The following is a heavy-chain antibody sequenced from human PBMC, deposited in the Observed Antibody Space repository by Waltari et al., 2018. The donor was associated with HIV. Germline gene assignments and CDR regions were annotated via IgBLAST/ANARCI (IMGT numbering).Heavy chain of an antibody. D-gene: IGHD3-16*01. Sequence: VQFIQCGAEVKKPGASVKVSCKVSGYTISELALHWVRQSPGKGLEWRGGFDPEDGETVYAQKFQGRFTMTEDPSTGSAYMDLAGLRFYDTAVYYCTGGGSAFDVWGQGTMVTVSS. CDR2: FDPEDGET. CDR1: GYTISELA. V-gene: IGHV1-24*01. CDR3: TGGGSAFDV. J-gene: IGHJ3*01.